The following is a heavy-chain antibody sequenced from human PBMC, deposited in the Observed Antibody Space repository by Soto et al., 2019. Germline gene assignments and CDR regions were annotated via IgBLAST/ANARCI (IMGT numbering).Heavy chain of an antibody. Sequence: EVQLVESGGGLVQPGESLRLSCVASGFTFCPYWMTWVRQAPGKGLEWVATIGRDETNTYYVDAVNGRFTISRDDAQNSVFLQVNSLRADDTAVYYCAREYYGRFDHWGQGPLVTVS. D-gene: IGHD3-16*01. CDR2: IGRDETNT. J-gene: IGHJ4*02. V-gene: IGHV3-7*01. CDR3: AREYYGRFDH. CDR1: GFTFCPYW.